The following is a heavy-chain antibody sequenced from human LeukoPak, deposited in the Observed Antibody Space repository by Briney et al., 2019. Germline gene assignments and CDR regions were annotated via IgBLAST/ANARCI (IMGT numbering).Heavy chain of an antibody. CDR2: ISTYNGNT. CDR3: WRERRCGY. D-gene: IGHD2-21*01. Sequence: ASVTVSFKASVYTFTIYGISWVRQAHGQGLEWMGWISTYNGNTNYAPQLQGRLTMTTDTSTKTAYMELRSLRADATAVFFFWRERRCGYWAQGTLVTVP. CDR1: VYTFTIYG. J-gene: IGHJ4*02. V-gene: IGHV1-18*01.